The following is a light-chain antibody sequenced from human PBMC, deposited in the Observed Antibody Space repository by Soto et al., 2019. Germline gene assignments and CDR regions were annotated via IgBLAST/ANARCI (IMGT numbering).Light chain of an antibody. CDR1: QSIGRI. CDR3: HSRA. Sequence: DIQLTQSPSSLSASVGDRVTITCRASQSIGRIFNWYQQKPGQAPALLLYAASSLPRGDPPRLGGRGSETEFTLTISRLQPDDFATYFSHSRAFGQGTRLEIK. V-gene: IGKV1-39*01. J-gene: IGKJ5*01. CDR2: AAS.